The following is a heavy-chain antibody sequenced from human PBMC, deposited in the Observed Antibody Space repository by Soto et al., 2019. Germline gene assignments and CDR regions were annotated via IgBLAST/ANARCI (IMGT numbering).Heavy chain of an antibody. Sequence: PSETLSLTCTLSGGSIGSYYWSWIRQPPGKGLEWIGYIYYSGSTNYNPSLKSRVTISVDTSKNQFSLKLSSVTAADTAVYYCARASVDSAMVSPDFDDWGQGTLVTLSS. CDR3: ARASVDSAMVSPDFDD. V-gene: IGHV4-59*01. CDR2: IYYSGST. CDR1: GGSIGSYY. J-gene: IGHJ4*02. D-gene: IGHD5-18*01.